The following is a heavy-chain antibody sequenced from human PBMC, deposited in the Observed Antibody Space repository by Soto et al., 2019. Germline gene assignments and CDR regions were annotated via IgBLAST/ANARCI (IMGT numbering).Heavy chain of an antibody. Sequence: ASVKVSCKASGYSFTGYYMHWVRQAPGQGLEWMGWINPNSGGTNYAQKFQGWVTMTRDTSISTAYMELSRLRSDDTAVYYCARGGLRFLEWSPLPMDVWGKGTTVTVSS. CDR1: GYSFTGYY. D-gene: IGHD3-3*01. V-gene: IGHV1-2*04. CDR2: INPNSGGT. J-gene: IGHJ6*03. CDR3: ARGGLRFLEWSPLPMDV.